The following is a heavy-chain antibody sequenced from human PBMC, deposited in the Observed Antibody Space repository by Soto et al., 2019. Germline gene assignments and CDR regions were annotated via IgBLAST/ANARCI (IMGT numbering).Heavy chain of an antibody. J-gene: IGHJ4*02. CDR1: GFTFSSYA. CDR2: ISGSGGST. V-gene: IGHV3-23*04. Sequence: VLLVESGGGLVKPGGSLRLSCAASGFTFSSYAMSWVRQAPGKGLEWVSAISGSGGSTYYADSVKGRFTISRDNSKNTLYLQMNSLRAEDTAVYYCAKGDYGDYLEFYWGQGTLVTVSS. CDR3: AKGDYGDYLEFY. D-gene: IGHD4-17*01.